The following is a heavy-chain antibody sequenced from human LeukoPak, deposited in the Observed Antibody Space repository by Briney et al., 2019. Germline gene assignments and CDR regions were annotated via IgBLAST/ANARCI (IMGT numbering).Heavy chain of an antibody. V-gene: IGHV5-51*01. CDR2: IYRGDSDT. CDR3: ARGYYHFDY. D-gene: IGHD3-3*01. J-gene: IGHJ4*02. Sequence: GESLKISCKGSGYSFTSYWIAWARQARGKGLEWMGIIYRGDSDTRYSPSFQGQVPISADKSISTAYLQWNSLKASDTAMYHCARGYYHFDYWGQGALVTVSS. CDR1: GYSFTSYW.